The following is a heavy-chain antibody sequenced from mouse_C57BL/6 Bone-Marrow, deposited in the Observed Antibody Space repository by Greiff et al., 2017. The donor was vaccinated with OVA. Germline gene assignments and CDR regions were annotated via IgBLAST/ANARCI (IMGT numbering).Heavy chain of an antibody. J-gene: IGHJ1*03. Sequence: QVQLKESGAELARPGASVKLSCKASGYTFTSYGISWVKQRPGQGLEWIGEIYPRGGNTYYNEKFKGKATLTADKSSSTAYMELRSLTSEDSAVYFCAREDGNLRYFDVWGTGTTVTVSS. CDR2: IYPRGGNT. V-gene: IGHV1-81*01. CDR3: AREDGNLRYFDV. D-gene: IGHD2-1*01. CDR1: GYTFTSYG.